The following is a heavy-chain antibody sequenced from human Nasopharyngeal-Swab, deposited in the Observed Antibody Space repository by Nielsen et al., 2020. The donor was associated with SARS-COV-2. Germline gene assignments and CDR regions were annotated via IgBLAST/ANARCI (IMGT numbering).Heavy chain of an antibody. V-gene: IGHV3-53*01. CDR2: TEIGGTT. J-gene: IGHJ1*01. CDR3: ARELGGGYCTTTNCPGS. D-gene: IGHD2-2*01. CDR1: GLTVSSTY. Sequence: GESLKISCAVSGLTVSSTYMSWVRQAPGKGLEWVSVTEIGGTTHYADSVKGRFSISRDSSTNTLYFQMNNVRAEDTAVYYCARELGGGYCTTTNCPGSWGQGTLVTVSS.